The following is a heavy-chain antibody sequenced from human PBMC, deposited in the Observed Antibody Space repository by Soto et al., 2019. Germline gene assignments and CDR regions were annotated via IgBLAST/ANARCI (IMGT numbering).Heavy chain of an antibody. CDR3: AKDMGPPAQWLTPYYYYGMDV. V-gene: IGHV3-30*18. J-gene: IGHJ6*02. CDR2: ISYDGGNK. Sequence: GGSLRLSCAASGFTFSSYGMHWVRQAPGKGLEWVAVISYDGGNKYYADSVKGRFTISRDNSKNTLYLQMNSLRAEDTAVYYCAKDMGPPAQWLTPYYYYGMDVWGQGTTVTVS. D-gene: IGHD6-19*01. CDR1: GFTFSSYG.